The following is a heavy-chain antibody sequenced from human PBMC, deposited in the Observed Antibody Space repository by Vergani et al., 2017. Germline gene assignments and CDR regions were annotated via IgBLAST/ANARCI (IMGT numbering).Heavy chain of an antibody. J-gene: IGHJ1*01. CDR2: ISSSSSYI. CDR1: GFTFSTYS. V-gene: IGHV3-21*01. Sequence: VQLVESGGGLVQPGGSLRLSCVVSGFTFSTYSMNWVRQAPGKGLEWVSSISSSSSYIYYADSVKGRFTISRDNAKNSLYLQMNSLRAEDTAVYYCALPPFGAVAGTVYFQHWGQGTLVTVSS. D-gene: IGHD6-19*01. CDR3: ALPPFGAVAGTVYFQH.